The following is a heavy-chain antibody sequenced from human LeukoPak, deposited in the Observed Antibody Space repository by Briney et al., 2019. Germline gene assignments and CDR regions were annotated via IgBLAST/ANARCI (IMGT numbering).Heavy chain of an antibody. Sequence: TSETLSLTCAVYGGSFSGYYWSWIRQPPGKGLEWIGEINHSGSTNYNPSLKSRVTISVDTSKNQFSLKLSSVTAADTAVYYCATSSVVTDAFDIWGQGTVVTVSS. CDR3: ATSSVVTDAFDI. V-gene: IGHV4-34*01. D-gene: IGHD3-22*01. CDR2: INHSGST. J-gene: IGHJ3*02. CDR1: GGSFSGYY.